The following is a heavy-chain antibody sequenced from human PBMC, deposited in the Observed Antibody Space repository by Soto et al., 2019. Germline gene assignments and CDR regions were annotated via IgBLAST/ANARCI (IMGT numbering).Heavy chain of an antibody. CDR1: GFTFSSYD. V-gene: IGHV3-13*01. J-gene: IGHJ6*01. Sequence: GGSLRLSCAASGFTFSSYDMHWVRQATGKGLEWVSAIGTAGDTYYPGSVKGRFTISRENAKNSLYLQMNSLRAEDTAVYYCARSSSIAARDTTLYGMDVWGQGTTVTVSS. D-gene: IGHD6-6*01. CDR2: IGTAGDT. CDR3: ARSSSIAARDTTLYGMDV.